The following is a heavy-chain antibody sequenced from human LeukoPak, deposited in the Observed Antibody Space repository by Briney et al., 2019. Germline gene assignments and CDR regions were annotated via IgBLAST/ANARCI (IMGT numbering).Heavy chain of an antibody. CDR1: GFAFTNAW. CDR2: SKSESDGGTT. V-gene: IGHV3-15*01. Sequence: PGGSLRLPFAASGFAFTNAWMNWVRQAPGKGPEGVGRSKSESDGGTTDYNTPVKGRFIISRDDSRSTLYLQMNSLKSEDTAVYYCTTDAVARDAFDIWGQGTTVTVSS. J-gene: IGHJ3*02. CDR3: TTDAVARDAFDI.